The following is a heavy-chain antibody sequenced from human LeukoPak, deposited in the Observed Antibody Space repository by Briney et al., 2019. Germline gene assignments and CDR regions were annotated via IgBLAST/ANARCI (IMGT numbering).Heavy chain of an antibody. Sequence: ASVKVSCKASGYTFTSYGINWVRQATGQGLEWMGWMSPNSGNTGYAQKFQGRVTMTRNTSISTAYMELSRLRSDDTAVYYCARDQHWDPWFDPWGQGTLVTVSS. V-gene: IGHV1-8*01. J-gene: IGHJ5*02. D-gene: IGHD7-27*01. CDR3: ARDQHWDPWFDP. CDR1: GYTFTSYG. CDR2: MSPNSGNT.